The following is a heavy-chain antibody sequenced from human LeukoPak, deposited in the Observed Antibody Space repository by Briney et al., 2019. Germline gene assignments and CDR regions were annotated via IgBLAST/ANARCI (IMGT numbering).Heavy chain of an antibody. J-gene: IGHJ6*03. V-gene: IGHV4-4*02. CDR1: GGSISRSNW. D-gene: IGHD6-19*01. CDR2: ICHSGST. Sequence: SETLSLTCAVSGGSISRSNWWSWVRQPPGKGLEWIGEICHSGSTNYNPSLKSRVTISVDTSKNQFSLKVSSVTAADTALYYCARSPYSSGPYYYYYMVVWGKGTTVTISS. CDR3: ARSPYSSGPYYYYYMVV.